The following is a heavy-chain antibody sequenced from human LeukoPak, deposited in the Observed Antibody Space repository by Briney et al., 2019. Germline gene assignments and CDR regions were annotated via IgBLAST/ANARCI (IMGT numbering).Heavy chain of an antibody. J-gene: IGHJ4*02. CDR3: ARDSRRGLADFDY. CDR2: ISSNGGST. D-gene: IGHD3/OR15-3a*01. V-gene: IGHV3-64*01. Sequence: GGSLRLSCAVSGFTPSGHAIHWVRQAPGKGLEYVSAISSNGGSTYYANSVKGRFTISRDNSKNTLYLQMGSLRAEDMAVYYCARDSRRGLADFDYWGQGTLVTVSS. CDR1: GFTPSGHA.